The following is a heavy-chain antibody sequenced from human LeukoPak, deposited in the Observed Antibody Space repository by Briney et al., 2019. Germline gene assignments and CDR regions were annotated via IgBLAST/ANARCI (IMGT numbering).Heavy chain of an antibody. D-gene: IGHD6-19*01. CDR2: INYSGSGT. Sequence: PGGSLRLSCAASGITFSTYAMTWVRQAPGKGLEGVSSINYSGSGTFYADSVKGRFTISRDNSKETLYLHMNSLRVEDTAVYYCAKEEYDSGWYKWFGPWGQGTLVTVSS. CDR1: GITFSTYA. V-gene: IGHV3-23*01. J-gene: IGHJ5*02. CDR3: AKEEYDSGWYKWFGP.